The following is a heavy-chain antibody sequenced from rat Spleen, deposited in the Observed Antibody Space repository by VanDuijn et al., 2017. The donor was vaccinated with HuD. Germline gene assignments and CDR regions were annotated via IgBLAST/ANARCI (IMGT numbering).Heavy chain of an antibody. J-gene: IGHJ3*01. CDR2: IIYDGSRT. V-gene: IGHV5S10*01. Sequence: EVQLVESGGGLVQPGRSLKLSCAASGFTFSDYNMAWVRQAPKKGLEWVATIIYDGSRTYYRDSVKGRFTISRDNAKSTLYLQMDSLRSEDTATYYCTRRSGSNWFAYWGQGTLVTFSS. CDR1: GFTFSDYN. CDR3: TRRSGSNWFAY. D-gene: IGHD4-1*01.